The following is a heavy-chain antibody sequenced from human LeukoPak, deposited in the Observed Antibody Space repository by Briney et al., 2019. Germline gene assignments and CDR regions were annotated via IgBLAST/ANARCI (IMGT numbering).Heavy chain of an antibody. CDR2: IYYSGST. CDR3: ARLQRITMNAFDI. CDR1: GGSISSYY. V-gene: IGHV4-59*12. Sequence: SETLSLTCTVSGGSISSYYWSWIRQPPGKGLEWIGYIYYSGSTNYNPSLKSRVTISVDKSKNQFSLKLRSVTAADTAVYYCARLQRITMNAFDIWGQGIMATVSS. J-gene: IGHJ3*02. D-gene: IGHD3-22*01.